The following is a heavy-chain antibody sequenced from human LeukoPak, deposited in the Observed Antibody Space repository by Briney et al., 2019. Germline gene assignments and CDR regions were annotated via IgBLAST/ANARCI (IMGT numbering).Heavy chain of an antibody. Sequence: GGSLRLSCVASGLTFSTYAMNWVRQASGKGLEWVSYISSSSTTIYYADPVKGRFTISRDNAENSLYLQMNILIDEDTAVYYCVRGGVGATTWFDPWGQGTLVTVSS. D-gene: IGHD1-26*01. CDR1: GLTFSTYA. CDR3: VRGGVGATTWFDP. J-gene: IGHJ5*02. V-gene: IGHV3-48*02. CDR2: ISSSSTTI.